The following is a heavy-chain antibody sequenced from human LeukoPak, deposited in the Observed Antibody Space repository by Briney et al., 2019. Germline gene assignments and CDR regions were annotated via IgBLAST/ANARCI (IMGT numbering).Heavy chain of an antibody. D-gene: IGHD2-2*01. CDR3: ARRADIVVVPAARESLPLEYYYYYMDV. V-gene: IGHV4-39*01. Sequence: SETLSLTCTVSGGSISSSSYYWGWIRQPPGKGLEWIGSTYYSGSTYYNPSLKSRVTISVDTSKNQFSLKLSSVTAADTAVYYCARRADIVVVPAARESLPLEYYYYYMDVWGKGTTVTVSS. CDR2: TYYSGST. CDR1: GGSISSSSYY. J-gene: IGHJ6*03.